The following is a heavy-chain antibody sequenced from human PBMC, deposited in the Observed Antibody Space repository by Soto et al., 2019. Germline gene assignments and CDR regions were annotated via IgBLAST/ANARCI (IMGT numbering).Heavy chain of an antibody. CDR1: GGSFSGYY. CDR3: ARDKITGLFDY. J-gene: IGHJ4*02. V-gene: IGHV4-34*01. CDR2: INHSGST. Sequence: QVQLQQWGAGLLKPSETLSLTCAVYGGSFSGYYWTWIRQPPGTGLEWIGEINHSGSTNYNQSLKSRVHISVDTSKNQFSLKLTSVTAADTAVYYCARDKITGLFDYWGQGTLVTVSS. D-gene: IGHD2-8*02.